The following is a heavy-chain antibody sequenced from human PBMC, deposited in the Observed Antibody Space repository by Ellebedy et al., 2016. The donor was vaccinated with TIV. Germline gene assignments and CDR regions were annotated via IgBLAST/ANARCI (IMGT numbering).Heavy chain of an antibody. CDR2: ISRSSSYI. D-gene: IGHD6-19*01. J-gene: IGHJ4*02. CDR3: ARGRYSGAWYSLDFDY. CDR1: GFAFSGYG. V-gene: IGHV3-21*01. Sequence: GESLKISXAASGFAFSGYGMNWVRQAPGKGLEWVSSISRSSSYIYYADSVKGRFTISRDNARKSLYLQMNSLRAEDTAVYYCARGRYSGAWYSLDFDYWGQGTLVTVSS.